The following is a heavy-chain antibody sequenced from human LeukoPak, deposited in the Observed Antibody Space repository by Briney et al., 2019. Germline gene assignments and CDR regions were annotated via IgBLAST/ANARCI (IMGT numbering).Heavy chain of an antibody. Sequence: SVKVSRKASGGTFSSYAISWVRQAPGQGLEWMGGIIPIFGTANYAQKFQGRVTITADKSTSTAYIELSSPRSEDTAVYYCARANNSLVGATDYWGQGTLVTVSS. CDR3: ARANNSLVGATDY. CDR2: IIPIFGTA. V-gene: IGHV1-69*06. CDR1: GGTFSSYA. D-gene: IGHD1-26*01. J-gene: IGHJ4*02.